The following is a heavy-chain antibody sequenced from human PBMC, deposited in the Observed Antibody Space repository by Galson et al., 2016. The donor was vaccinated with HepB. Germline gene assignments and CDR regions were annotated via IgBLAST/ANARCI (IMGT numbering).Heavy chain of an antibody. CDR2: IHYSGST. V-gene: IGHV4-31*03. CDR3: ARSDSGTYEDC. CDR1: GGSIKSGASY. Sequence: TLSLTCTVFGGSIKSGASYWSWIRQHPGKGLEWIGYIHYSGSTFYNPSLQSRLTISLDTSKSQFSLNLTSVTAADMAVYYCARSDSGTYEDCWGQGTLVTVSS. D-gene: IGHD1-26*01. J-gene: IGHJ4*02.